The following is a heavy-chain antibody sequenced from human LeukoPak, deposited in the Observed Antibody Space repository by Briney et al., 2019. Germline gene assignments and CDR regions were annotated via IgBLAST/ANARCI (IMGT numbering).Heavy chain of an antibody. CDR2: IYYSGST. V-gene: IGHV4-30-4*08. Sequence: SETLSLTCTVSGGSISSGDYYWRWIRQPPGKGLEWIGYIYYSGSTYYNPSLKSRVTISVDTSKNQFSLKLSSVTAADTAVYYCARKSSIEAAAAGTDEYFQHWGQGTLVTVSS. CDR3: ARKSSIEAAAAGTDEYFQH. D-gene: IGHD6-13*01. J-gene: IGHJ1*01. CDR1: GGSISSGDYY.